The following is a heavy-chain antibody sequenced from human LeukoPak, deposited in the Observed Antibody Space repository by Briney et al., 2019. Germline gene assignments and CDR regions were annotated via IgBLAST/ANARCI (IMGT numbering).Heavy chain of an antibody. D-gene: IGHD2-15*01. Sequence: ASVKVSCKASGYTFTSYAMRWVRQAPGQRLEWMGWINAGNGNTKYSQEFQGRVTITRDTSASTAYMELSSLRSEDMAVYYCARSVLYCSGGSCNTWYFDYWGQGTLVTVSS. CDR3: ARSVLYCSGGSCNTWYFDY. J-gene: IGHJ4*02. CDR2: INAGNGNT. CDR1: GYTFTSYA. V-gene: IGHV1-3*03.